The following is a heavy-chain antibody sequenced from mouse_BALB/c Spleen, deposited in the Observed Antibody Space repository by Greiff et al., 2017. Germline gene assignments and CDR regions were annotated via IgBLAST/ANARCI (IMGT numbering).Heavy chain of an antibody. D-gene: IGHD1-1*01. Sequence: EVMLVESGGGLVQPGGSRKLSCAASGFTFSSFGMHWVRQAPAKGLEWVAYISSGSSTIYYADTVKGRFTISIDNPKTTLFLQMTSLRSEDTAMYYCASRYYSSSYSWFAYWGQGTLVTVSA. CDR1: GFTFSSFG. J-gene: IGHJ3*01. CDR3: ASRYYSSSYSWFAY. V-gene: IGHV5-17*02. CDR2: ISSGSSTI.